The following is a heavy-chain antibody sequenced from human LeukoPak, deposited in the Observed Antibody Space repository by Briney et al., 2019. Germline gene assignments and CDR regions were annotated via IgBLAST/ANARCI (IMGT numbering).Heavy chain of an antibody. Sequence: GASVKVSCKASGYTFTSYGISWVRQAPGQGLEWMGWISTYNGNTNYAQKLQGRVTMTTDTSTSTAYLELRSLKSDDTAFYYCARDPHEFSSGWSHFNYWGQGTLVTVSS. CDR1: GYTFTSYG. CDR2: ISTYNGNT. J-gene: IGHJ4*02. D-gene: IGHD6-19*01. CDR3: ARDPHEFSSGWSHFNY. V-gene: IGHV1-18*01.